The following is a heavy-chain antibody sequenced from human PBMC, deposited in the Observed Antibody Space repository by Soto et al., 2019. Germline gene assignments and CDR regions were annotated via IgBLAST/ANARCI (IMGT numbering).Heavy chain of an antibody. V-gene: IGHV3-53*01. Sequence: GGSLRLSCAASGFTVSSNYMSWVRQAPGKGLEWVSVIYSGGSTYYADSVKGRFTISRDNSKNTLYLQMNSLRAEDTAVYYCARGSSGVTPSRKWYYFDYWGQGTLVTVSS. J-gene: IGHJ4*02. D-gene: IGHD3-10*01. CDR1: GFTVSSNY. CDR3: ARGSSGVTPSRKWYYFDY. CDR2: IYSGGST.